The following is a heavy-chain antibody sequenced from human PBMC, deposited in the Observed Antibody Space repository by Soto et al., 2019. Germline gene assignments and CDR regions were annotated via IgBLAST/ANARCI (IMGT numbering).Heavy chain of an antibody. D-gene: IGHD3-10*01. CDR1: GGSISSSSYY. CDR3: ARRGSGSYSAY. CDR2: IYYSGST. J-gene: IGHJ4*02. Sequence: SETLSLTCTVSGGSISSSSYYWGWIRQPPGKGLEWIGSIYYSGSTYYNPSLKSRVTISVDTSKNQFSLKLSSVTAADTAVYYCARRGSGSYSAYCGQGTLVTVSS. V-gene: IGHV4-39*01.